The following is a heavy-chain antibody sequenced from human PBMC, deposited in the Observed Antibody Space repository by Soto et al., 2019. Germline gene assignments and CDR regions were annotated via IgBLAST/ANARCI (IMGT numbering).Heavy chain of an antibody. Sequence: EVQLVESGGGLVKPGESLRLSCAASGLSFTNAWMSWVRQAPGKGLEWVGRIKSKTDGGTTDYAAPVKGRFTISRDDSQNTLYLQMNSLKTEDTARYSCSTDIGFYGLDVWGQGTTVTVSS. D-gene: IGHD3-10*01. CDR2: IKSKTDGGTT. V-gene: IGHV3-15*01. J-gene: IGHJ6*02. CDR1: GLSFTNAW. CDR3: STDIGFYGLDV.